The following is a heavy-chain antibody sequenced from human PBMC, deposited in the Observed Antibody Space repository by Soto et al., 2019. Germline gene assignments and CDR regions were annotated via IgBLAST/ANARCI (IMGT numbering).Heavy chain of an antibody. CDR3: ARQKQPDGYKSDWWFDC. CDR2: ISYDGSNK. J-gene: IGHJ4*02. D-gene: IGHD2-8*02. Sequence: QVQLVESGGGVVQPGRSLRLSCAASGFTFSSYAMHWVRQAPGKGLEWVAVISYDGSNKYYADSAKGRFTISRDKSKNTLDLQMNSLRAEDTAVYYCARQKQPDGYKSDWWFDCWGQGTLVTVSS. V-gene: IGHV3-30-3*01. CDR1: GFTFSSYA.